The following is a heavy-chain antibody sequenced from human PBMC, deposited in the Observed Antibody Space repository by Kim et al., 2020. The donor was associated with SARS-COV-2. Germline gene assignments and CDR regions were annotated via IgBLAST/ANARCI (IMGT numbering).Heavy chain of an antibody. CDR3: AREHDRRWELGMDV. V-gene: IGHV1-2*02. D-gene: IGHD1-26*01. Sequence: AQKFQGRVTMTRDTSISTAYMELSRLRSDDTAVYYCAREHDRRWELGMDVWGQGTTVTVSS. J-gene: IGHJ6*02.